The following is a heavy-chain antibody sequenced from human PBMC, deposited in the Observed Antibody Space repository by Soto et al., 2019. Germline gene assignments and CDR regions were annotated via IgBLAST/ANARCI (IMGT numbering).Heavy chain of an antibody. Sequence: TVSLTCTVSCGSISSGNYNCRWIRQHPVKGLEWIGYIYSSGCTYYTPSLRSRVSMSVDTSKNQFSLNLTGVTPADTAVYYCSRDGPWGSPLRGMEVWGQGTTVTVSS. CDR3: SRDGPWGSPLRGMEV. CDR1: CGSISSGNYN. J-gene: IGHJ6*02. CDR2: IYSSGCT. D-gene: IGHD3-16*01. V-gene: IGHV4-31*03.